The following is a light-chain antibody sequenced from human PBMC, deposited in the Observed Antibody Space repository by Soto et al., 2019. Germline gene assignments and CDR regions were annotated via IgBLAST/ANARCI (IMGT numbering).Light chain of an antibody. J-gene: IGKJ4*01. CDR2: AAS. CDR1: QSISSY. Sequence: DVQMTQSPSSLSASVVDRVTITCRASQSISSYLSWYQQKPGKAPKLLIYAASRLQSAVPSRFSGSGSGTDFTLTISSLQPEDCATYYCQQSYSTPLTFGGGTKVDI. CDR3: QQSYSTPLT. V-gene: IGKV1-39*01.